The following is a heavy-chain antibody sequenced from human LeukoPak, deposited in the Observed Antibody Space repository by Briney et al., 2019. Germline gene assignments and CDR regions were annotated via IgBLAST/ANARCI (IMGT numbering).Heavy chain of an antibody. CDR1: GGSINHYY. V-gene: IGHV4-4*07. CDR2: IYTRGST. J-gene: IGHJ3*02. CDR3: ARGRYCSADICSGGDAFDI. Sequence: SETLSLTCTVSGGSINHYYWSWIRQPAGKGLEWSGRIYTRGSTNYNPSLKSRVTMSVDTSKNQFSLKVSSVTAADTAVYYCARGRYCSADICSGGDAFDIWGQGTMVSVSS. D-gene: IGHD2-15*01.